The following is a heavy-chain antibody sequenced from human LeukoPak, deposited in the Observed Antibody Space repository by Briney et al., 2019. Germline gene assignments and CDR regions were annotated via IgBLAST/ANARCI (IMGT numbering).Heavy chain of an antibody. V-gene: IGHV3-30-3*01. J-gene: IGHJ6*02. Sequence: GGSLRLSCAASGFTFSSYAMHWVRQAPGKGLEWVAVISYDGSNKYYADSVEGRFTISRDNSKNTLYLQMNSLSAEDTAVYYCARDQNDSSGYYSLYYYYYGMDVWGQGTTVTVSS. CDR3: ARDQNDSSGYYSLYYYYYGMDV. D-gene: IGHD3-22*01. CDR2: ISYDGSNK. CDR1: GFTFSSYA.